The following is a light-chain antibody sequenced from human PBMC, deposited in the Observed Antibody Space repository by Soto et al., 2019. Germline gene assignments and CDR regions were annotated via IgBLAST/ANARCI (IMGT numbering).Light chain of an antibody. V-gene: IGKV1-33*01. CDR3: QQYDNLPRLT. Sequence: DIQMTQSPSSLSASVGARVTITCQASQDISSYLNWYQQKPGKAPKLLIYDASNLETGVPSRFSGSGSGTDFTFTISSLQPEDIATYYCQQYDNLPRLTFGGGTKVEIK. CDR1: QDISSY. J-gene: IGKJ4*01. CDR2: DAS.